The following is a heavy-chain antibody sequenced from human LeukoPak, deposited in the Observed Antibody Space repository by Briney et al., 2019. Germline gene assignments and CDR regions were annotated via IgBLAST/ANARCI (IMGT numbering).Heavy chain of an antibody. CDR2: IRYDGSNK. D-gene: IGHD2-15*01. J-gene: IGHJ4*02. V-gene: IGHV3-33*01. CDR3: AREDCSGGFCSDY. CDR1: GFTFRSYG. Sequence: PGGSLRLSCLTSGFTFRSYGMQWVRQAPAKGLEWVAVIRYDGSNKYYADSVKGRFTVSRDDSKNTVYLQMNSLRAEDTAVYYCAREDCSGGFCSDYWSQRTLVTVSS.